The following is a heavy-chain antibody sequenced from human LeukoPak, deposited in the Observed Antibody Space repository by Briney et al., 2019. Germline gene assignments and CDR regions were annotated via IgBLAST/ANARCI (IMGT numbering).Heavy chain of an antibody. CDR2: ISSSSSYI. J-gene: IGHJ4*02. Sequence: PGGSLRLSCAASGFTFSSYSMNWVRQAPGKGLEWVSSISSSSSYIYYADSVKGRFTISRDNAKNSLYLQMNSLRAEDTAVYYCARDGSITMVRGVMPHDYWGQGTLVTVSS. D-gene: IGHD3-10*01. CDR3: ARDGSITMVRGVMPHDY. V-gene: IGHV3-21*01. CDR1: GFTFSSYS.